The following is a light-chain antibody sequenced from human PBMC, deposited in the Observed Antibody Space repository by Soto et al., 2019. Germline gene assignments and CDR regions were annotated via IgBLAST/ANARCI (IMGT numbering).Light chain of an antibody. Sequence: QSVLTQPASVSGSPGQSITISCTGTSSDVGGYNYVSWYQQHPGKGPKLMIYDVSNRPSGVSNRFSGSKSGNTASLTISGLQAEDEADYYCSSYTSSSTGVFGTGTKLTVL. CDR2: DVS. CDR3: SSYTSSSTGV. CDR1: SSDVGGYNY. V-gene: IGLV2-14*01. J-gene: IGLJ1*01.